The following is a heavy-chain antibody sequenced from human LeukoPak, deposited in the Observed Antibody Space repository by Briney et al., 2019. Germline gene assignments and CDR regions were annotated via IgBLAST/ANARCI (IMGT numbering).Heavy chain of an antibody. D-gene: IGHD1-1*01. J-gene: IGHJ4*02. CDR1: GFTFSSYA. V-gene: IGHV3-30*04. Sequence: GGSLRLSCAASGFTFSSYAMHWVRQAPGKGLEWVAVISYVGSNKYYADSVKGRFTISRDNSKNTLYLQMNSLRAEDTAVYYCARDWNEYYFDYWGQGTLVTVPS. CDR2: ISYVGSNK. CDR3: ARDWNEYYFDY.